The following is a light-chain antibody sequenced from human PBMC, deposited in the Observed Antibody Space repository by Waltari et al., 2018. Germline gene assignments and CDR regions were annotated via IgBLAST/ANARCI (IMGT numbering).Light chain of an antibody. J-gene: IGLJ2*01. CDR2: RNN. CDR3: AAWDDSLSVVV. V-gene: IGLV1-47*01. CDR1: SSNIGRNH. Sequence: QSVLTQPPSASGTPGQRVTISCSGSSSNIGRNHVYCYQQLPGTAPKLLIYRNNQRPSGVPDRFSGSKSGTSASLAISGLRSEDEADYYCAAWDDSLSVVVFGGGTKLTVL.